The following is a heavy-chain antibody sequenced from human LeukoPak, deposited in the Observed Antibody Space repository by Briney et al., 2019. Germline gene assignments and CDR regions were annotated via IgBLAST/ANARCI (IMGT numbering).Heavy chain of an antibody. CDR1: GYTFTSYA. J-gene: IGHJ5*02. D-gene: IGHD2-2*01. CDR2: INAGNGNT. Sequence: ASVKVSCKASGYTFTSYAMHWVRQAPGQRLEWMGWINAGNGNTKYSQKFQGRVTITRDTSASTAYMELSRLRSDDTAVYYCARGPPAQLLGFTWFDPWGQGTLVTVSS. V-gene: IGHV1-3*01. CDR3: ARGPPAQLLGFTWFDP.